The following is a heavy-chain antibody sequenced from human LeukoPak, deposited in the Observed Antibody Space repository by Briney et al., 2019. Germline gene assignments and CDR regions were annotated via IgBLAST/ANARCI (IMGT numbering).Heavy chain of an antibody. J-gene: IGHJ5*02. CDR2: IYYSGST. Sequence: SETLSLTCIVSGASISNSSHYWGWIRQPLGKGLEWIGSIYYSGSTYYNPSLKSRVTISVDTSKNQFSLKLSSVTAADTAVYYCASGFEFRSGLNWFDPWGQGTLVTVSS. D-gene: IGHD3-10*01. CDR1: GASISNSSHY. V-gene: IGHV4-39*07. CDR3: ASGFEFRSGLNWFDP.